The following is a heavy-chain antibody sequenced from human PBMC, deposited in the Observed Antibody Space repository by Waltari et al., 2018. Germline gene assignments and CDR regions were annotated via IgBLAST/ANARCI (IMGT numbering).Heavy chain of an antibody. CDR3: AKDSRETVKEYNWFDP. V-gene: IGHV3-23*01. CDR2: ISGSGGST. Sequence: VHGGGSLRLSCAASGFTFSSYAMSWVRQAPGKGLEWVSAISGSGGSTYYADSVKGRFTISRDNSKNTLYLQMNSLRAEDTAVYYCAKDSRETVKEYNWFDPWGQGTLVTVSS. CDR1: GFTFSSYA. D-gene: IGHD4-17*01. J-gene: IGHJ5*02.